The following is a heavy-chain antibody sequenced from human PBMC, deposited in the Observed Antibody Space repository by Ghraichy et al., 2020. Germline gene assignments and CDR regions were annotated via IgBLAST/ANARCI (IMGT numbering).Heavy chain of an antibody. V-gene: IGHV3-23*01. CDR1: GFTFRGYA. CDR3: VREVVTWVD. CDR2: ISATGDST. Sequence: GGSLRLSCAASGFTFRGYAMSWVRQAPGRGLEWVSAISATGDSTHYADSVKGRFTISTDNSRNTLYLQMSSLRADDTAVYYCVREVVTWVDWGRGTLVIVSS. D-gene: IGHD2-21*02. J-gene: IGHJ4*02.